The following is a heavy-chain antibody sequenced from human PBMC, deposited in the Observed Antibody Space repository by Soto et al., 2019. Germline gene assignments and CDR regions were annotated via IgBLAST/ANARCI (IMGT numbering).Heavy chain of an antibody. Sequence: GASVKVSCKASGYTFTSYDMHWVRQAPGQRLEWMGWINAGNGNTKYSQKFQGRVTITRDTSASTAYMELSSLRSEDTAVYYFARDYDFWSGGYYYYGMDVWGQGTTVTVSS. CDR2: INAGNGNT. V-gene: IGHV1-3*01. CDR1: GYTFTSYD. J-gene: IGHJ6*02. CDR3: ARDYDFWSGGYYYYGMDV. D-gene: IGHD3-3*01.